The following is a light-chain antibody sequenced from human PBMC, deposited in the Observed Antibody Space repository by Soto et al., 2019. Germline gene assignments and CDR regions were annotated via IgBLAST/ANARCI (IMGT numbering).Light chain of an antibody. V-gene: IGLV1-47*02. CDR3: AAWDHSLSGQV. J-gene: IGLJ3*02. CDR1: SSNIGSNY. Sequence: QSVLTQPPSASGTPGQRVTISCSGSSSNIGSNYVYWYQQLPGTAPKLLIYSNNQRPSGLPDRFSGSKSGTSASLAISGLPSEDEADYYCAAWDHSLSGQVFGGGTKLTVL. CDR2: SNN.